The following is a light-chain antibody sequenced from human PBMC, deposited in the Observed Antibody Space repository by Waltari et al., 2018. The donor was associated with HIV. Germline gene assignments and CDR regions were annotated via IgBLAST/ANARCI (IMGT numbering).Light chain of an antibody. J-gene: IGLJ3*02. CDR3: QAWDSSTPWV. CDR2: QDN. Sequence: SYELTQPPSVSVSPGQTASITCSGDKLGDKYACWYQQKPGQSPVLVIYQDNKRPSGIPELFSGSNPGNPATLTISGTQAMYEADYDWQAWDSSTPWVFGGGTRLTVL. V-gene: IGLV3-1*01. CDR1: KLGDKY.